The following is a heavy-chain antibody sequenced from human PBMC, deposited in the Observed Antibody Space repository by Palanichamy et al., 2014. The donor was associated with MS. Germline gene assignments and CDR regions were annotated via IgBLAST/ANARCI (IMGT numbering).Heavy chain of an antibody. D-gene: IGHD1-26*01. CDR2: TYYSGST. CDR1: GGSVSSGSYY. V-gene: IGHV4-61*01. CDR3: ARGVSIVGATVWIY. Sequence: VQLQESGPGLVKPSETLSLTCTVSGGSVSSGSYYWSWIRQPPGKGLEWIGYTYYSGSTNYNPSLKSRVTISVDTSKNQFSLKLSSVTAADTAVYYCARGVSIVGATVWIYWGQGTLVTVSS. J-gene: IGHJ4*02.